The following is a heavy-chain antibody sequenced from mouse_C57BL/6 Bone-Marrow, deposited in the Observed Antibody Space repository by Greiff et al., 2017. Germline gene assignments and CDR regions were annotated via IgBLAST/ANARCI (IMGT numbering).Heavy chain of an antibody. CDR1: GFSLTSYG. CDR2: IWSDGST. CDR3: ARHAYYSNYDYAMDY. V-gene: IGHV2-6-1*01. D-gene: IGHD2-5*01. Sequence: QVQLKESGPGLVAPSQSLSITCTVSGFSLTSYGVPWVRQPPGKGLEWLVVIWSDGSTTYNSALKSRLSISKDNSKSQVFLKMNSLQTDDTAMYYCARHAYYSNYDYAMDYWGQGTSVTVSS. J-gene: IGHJ4*01.